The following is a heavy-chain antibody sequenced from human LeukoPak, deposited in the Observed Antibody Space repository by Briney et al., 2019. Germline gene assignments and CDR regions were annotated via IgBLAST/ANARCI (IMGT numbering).Heavy chain of an antibody. V-gene: IGHV3-21*01. CDR1: GFTFSSYN. D-gene: IGHD5-18*01. CDR2: ISSSSSYI. J-gene: IGHJ4*02. Sequence: GGSLRLSCAASGFTFSSYNMNWVRQAPGKGLEWVSSISSSSSYIYYADSVKGRFTISRDNAKNSLYLQMNSLRAEDTAVYYCAREWTAMVMDYWGQGTLVTVSP. CDR3: AREWTAMVMDY.